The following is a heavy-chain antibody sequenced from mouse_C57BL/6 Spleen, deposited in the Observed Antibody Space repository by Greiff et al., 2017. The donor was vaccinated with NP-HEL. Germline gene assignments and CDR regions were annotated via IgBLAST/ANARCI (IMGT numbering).Heavy chain of an antibody. CDR3: TSSYYSNYLDY. CDR1: GYSFTGYS. J-gene: IGHJ2*01. Sequence: VQLQQSGPELVKPGASVKISCKASGYSFTGYSMHWVMQSHGKSLEWIGRINPYNGDTFYNQKFKGKATLTVDKSSSTAHMELRSLTSEDSAVYCGTSSYYSNYLDYWGQGTTVTVSS. D-gene: IGHD2-5*01. CDR2: INPYNGDT. V-gene: IGHV1-20*01.